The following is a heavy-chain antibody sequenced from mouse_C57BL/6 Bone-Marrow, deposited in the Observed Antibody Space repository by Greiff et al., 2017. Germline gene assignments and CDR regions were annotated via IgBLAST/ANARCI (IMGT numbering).Heavy chain of an antibody. J-gene: IGHJ3*01. Sequence: QVQLQQPGAELVRPGSSVKLSCKASGYTFTSYWMHWVKQRPIQGLEWIGNIDPSDSETHYNQKFKYKATLTVDKSSSTAYMQLSSLTSEDSAVXFCARSPIYDGYGWFAYWGPGTLVTVSA. CDR3: ARSPIYDGYGWFAY. CDR2: IDPSDSET. V-gene: IGHV1-52*01. CDR1: GYTFTSYW. D-gene: IGHD2-3*01.